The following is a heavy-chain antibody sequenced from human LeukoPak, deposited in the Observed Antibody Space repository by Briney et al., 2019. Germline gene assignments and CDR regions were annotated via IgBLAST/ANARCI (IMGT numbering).Heavy chain of an antibody. Sequence: SVKVSCKASGGTFSSYAISWVRQAPGQGLEWMGGIIPIFGTANYAQKFQGRVTITADESTSTAYMELSSLRSEDTAVYYCARDSSGWYPLDYWGQGTLVTVSS. CDR2: IIPIFGTA. V-gene: IGHV1-69*13. J-gene: IGHJ4*02. CDR1: GGTFSSYA. D-gene: IGHD6-19*01. CDR3: ARDSSGWYPLDY.